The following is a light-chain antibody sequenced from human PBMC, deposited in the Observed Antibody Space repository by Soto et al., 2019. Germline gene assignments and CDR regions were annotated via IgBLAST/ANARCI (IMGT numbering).Light chain of an antibody. Sequence: QSALTQPRSVSGSPGQSVTISCTGSSSDVGGYDYVSWYQQRPGKAPKLMIYEVSNRPSGVSNRFSGSKSGNTASLTISGLQAEDEADYYCSSYTTNSALDVVFGGGTKVTVL. CDR2: EVS. CDR3: SSYTTNSALDVV. J-gene: IGLJ2*01. CDR1: SSDVGGYDY. V-gene: IGLV2-14*01.